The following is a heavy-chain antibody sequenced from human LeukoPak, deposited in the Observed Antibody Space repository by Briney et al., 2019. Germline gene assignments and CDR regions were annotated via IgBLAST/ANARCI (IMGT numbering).Heavy chain of an antibody. Sequence: SETLSLTCAIYGGSVSGSYWSWIRQPPGKGLEWIGEISHSGKTNYNPSLKSRVTMSVDTSKNQFALNLTSVTAADTAVYYCARVPLRFLEPFDYWGQGILVTVSS. J-gene: IGHJ4*02. V-gene: IGHV4-34*01. CDR1: GGSVSGSY. CDR2: ISHSGKT. CDR3: ARVPLRFLEPFDY. D-gene: IGHD3-3*01.